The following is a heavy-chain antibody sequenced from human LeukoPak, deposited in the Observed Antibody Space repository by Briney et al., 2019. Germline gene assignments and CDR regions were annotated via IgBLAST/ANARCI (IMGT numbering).Heavy chain of an antibody. J-gene: IGHJ4*02. CDR3: AKMQGYFDY. CDR1: ESIPFNSYS. Sequence: GGSLRLSCAASESIPFNSYSMSWVRQAPGKGLEWVSAITSSGETTYYADSVKGRFTISRDNSKNMVYLQMNSLRAEDAATYYCAKMQGYFDYWGQGSLVTVSS. V-gene: IGHV3-23*01. CDR2: ITSSGETT.